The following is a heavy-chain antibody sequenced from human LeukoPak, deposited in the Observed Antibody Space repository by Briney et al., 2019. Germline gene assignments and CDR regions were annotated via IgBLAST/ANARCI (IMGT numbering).Heavy chain of an antibody. CDR2: IYYSGIT. Sequence: SETLSLTCTLSGGSVTSSSFYWAWIRQPPGKGLECIGTIYYSGITYYHSSLKSRVTISVDTSKNQFSLRLNSVTAADTAVYFCAKSGPAAGRPDAFDIWGQGTVVTVSS. J-gene: IGHJ3*02. CDR1: GGSVTSSSFY. V-gene: IGHV4-39*07. D-gene: IGHD2-2*01. CDR3: AKSGPAAGRPDAFDI.